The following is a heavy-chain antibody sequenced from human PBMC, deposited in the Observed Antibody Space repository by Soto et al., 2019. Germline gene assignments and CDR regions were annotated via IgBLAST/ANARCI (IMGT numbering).Heavy chain of an antibody. J-gene: IGHJ5*02. V-gene: IGHV4-34*01. CDR3: ARYWGGNWCDP. Sequence: QVQLQQWGAGLLKPSETLSLTCAVYGGSFSGYYWSWIRQPPGKGLEWIGEINHSGSTNYNPSLKRRVTISVDTSTNQFSLNLSSVTAADTDVYYCARYWGGNWCDPWGQGTLVTVSS. D-gene: IGHD3-16*01. CDR2: INHSGST. CDR1: GGSFSGYY.